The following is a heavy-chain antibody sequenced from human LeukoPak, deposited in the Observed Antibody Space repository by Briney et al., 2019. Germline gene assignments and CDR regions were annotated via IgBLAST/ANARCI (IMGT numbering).Heavy chain of an antibody. CDR2: ITGGSTTK. D-gene: IGHD6-19*01. J-gene: IGHJ4*02. V-gene: IGHV3-48*03. Sequence: GGSLRLSCAASGFTFSYYEMIWVRQAPGKGLEWVSYITGGSTTKNYADSVKGRFTISRDNAKNSLYLQMNSLRAEDAAIYYCARDGDIAVATAPYYFDYWGQGILVTVSS. CDR1: GFTFSYYE. CDR3: ARDGDIAVATAPYYFDY.